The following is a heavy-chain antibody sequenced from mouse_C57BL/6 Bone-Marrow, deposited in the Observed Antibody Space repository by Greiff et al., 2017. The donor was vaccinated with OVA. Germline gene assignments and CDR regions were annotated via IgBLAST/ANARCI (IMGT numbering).Heavy chain of an antibody. CDR1: GYTFTSYW. CDR2: IDPSDSDT. CDR3: TRRRISDIDY. V-gene: IGHV1-52*01. Sequence: QVQLQQPGAELVRPGSSVKLSCKASGYTFTSYWMHWVKQRPIQGLEWIGNIDPSDSDTHYNQKFKDKSTLTVNKSSSTAYMQLRSLTYEDSTDYYCTRRRISDIDYWGEGTTLTVSS. J-gene: IGHJ2*01.